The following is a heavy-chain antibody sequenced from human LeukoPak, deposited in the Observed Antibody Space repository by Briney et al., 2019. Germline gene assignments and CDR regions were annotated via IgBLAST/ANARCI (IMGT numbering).Heavy chain of an antibody. V-gene: IGHV4-31*03. CDR2: IYYSGST. D-gene: IGHD5-18*01. Sequence: SQTLCLTCTVSGGSISSGGYYWSWIRQHPGKGLEWIGYIYYSGSTYYNPSLKSRVTISVDTSKNQFSLKLSSVTAADTAVYYCARGYSYGYYYYYYMDVWGKGTTVTVSS. CDR1: GGSISSGGYY. J-gene: IGHJ6*03. CDR3: ARGYSYGYYYYYYMDV.